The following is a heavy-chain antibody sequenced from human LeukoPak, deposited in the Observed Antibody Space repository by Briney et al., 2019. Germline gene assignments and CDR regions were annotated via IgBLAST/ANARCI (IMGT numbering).Heavy chain of an antibody. D-gene: IGHD3-22*01. V-gene: IGHV1-18*01. CDR1: GYTFTSYG. CDR3: ARDERNHHDSSGYYTRAGVDY. CDR2: ISAYNGNT. Sequence: ASVNVSCKASGYTFTSYGISWVRQAPGQGLEWMGWISAYNGNTNYAQKLQGRVTMTTDTSTSTAYMELRSLRSDDTAVYYCARDERNHHDSSGYYTRAGVDYWGQGTLVTVSS. J-gene: IGHJ4*02.